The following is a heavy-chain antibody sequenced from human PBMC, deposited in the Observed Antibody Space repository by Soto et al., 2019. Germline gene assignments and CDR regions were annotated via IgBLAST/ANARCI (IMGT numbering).Heavy chain of an antibody. J-gene: IGHJ5*02. Sequence: SVKVSCKASGGTFSSYAISWVRQAPGQGLEWMGGIIPIFGTANYAQKFQGRVTITADESTSTAYMELSSLRSEDTAVYYCARVATYYYDSSGYYPRPRFWVEPGG. CDR3: ARVATYYYDSSGYYPRPRFWVEP. D-gene: IGHD3-22*01. CDR1: GGTFSSYA. CDR2: IIPIFGTA. V-gene: IGHV1-69*13.